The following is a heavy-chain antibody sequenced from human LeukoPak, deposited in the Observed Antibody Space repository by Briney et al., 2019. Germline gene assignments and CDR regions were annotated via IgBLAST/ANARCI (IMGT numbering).Heavy chain of an antibody. CDR1: GFSFSSFA. D-gene: IGHD4-17*01. CDR2: ITGGHYAT. V-gene: IGHV3-23*01. J-gene: IGHJ5*02. Sequence: GGSLRLSCAASGFSFSSFAMTWVRQAPGKGLEWVSSITGGHYATYNTDSVKGRFTISRDNAKNTLYLQMNSLRADVTAIYYCTKDPNGDYIGAFDPWGQGTLVTVSS. CDR3: TKDPNGDYIGAFDP.